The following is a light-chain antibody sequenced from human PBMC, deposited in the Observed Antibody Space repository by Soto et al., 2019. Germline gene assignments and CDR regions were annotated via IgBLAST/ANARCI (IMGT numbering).Light chain of an antibody. CDR1: QSIASY. Sequence: DIQMTQSPSSLSASVGDRVTITCRASQSIASYLNWYQHKPGKAPNLLIYATSILQSGVPSRFSGSGSGTDFTLTISGLQPEDFQIYYCKQSSIPPPWTFGQGTKVEIK. V-gene: IGKV1-39*01. CDR2: ATS. CDR3: KQSSIPPPWT. J-gene: IGKJ1*01.